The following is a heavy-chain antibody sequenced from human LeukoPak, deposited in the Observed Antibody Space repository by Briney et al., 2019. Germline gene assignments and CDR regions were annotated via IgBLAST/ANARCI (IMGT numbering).Heavy chain of an antibody. Sequence: GGSLRLSCTASGLTFSTSGFNWVRQAPGKGLEYVSAISSNGGSTYYANSVKGRFTISRDNSKNTLYLQMGSLRAEDMAVYYCARAGGEGTAAGTYYVYWGQGTLVTVSS. CDR1: GLTFSTSG. D-gene: IGHD6-13*01. CDR3: ARAGGEGTAAGTYYVY. CDR2: ISSNGGST. J-gene: IGHJ4*02. V-gene: IGHV3-64*01.